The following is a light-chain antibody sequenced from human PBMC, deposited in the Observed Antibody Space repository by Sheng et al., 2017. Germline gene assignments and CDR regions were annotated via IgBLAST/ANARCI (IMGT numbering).Light chain of an antibody. CDR3: QQRSNWPPYS. Sequence: EIVLTQSPATLSLSPGERATLSCRASLNINSYLAWYQQKPGQAPRLLIYDASSRATGIPARFSGSGSGTDFTLTISSLEPEDFAVYYCQQRSNWPPYSFGQGTKLEIK. V-gene: IGKV3-11*01. J-gene: IGKJ2*03. CDR1: LNINSY. CDR2: DAS.